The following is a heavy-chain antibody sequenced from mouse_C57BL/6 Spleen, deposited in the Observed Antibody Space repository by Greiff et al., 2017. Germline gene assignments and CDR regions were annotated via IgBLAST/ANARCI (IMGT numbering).Heavy chain of an antibody. Sequence: QVQLQQSGPVLVKPGASVKISCKASGYAFSSSWMNWVKQRPGKGLEWIGRIYPGDGDTNYNGKFKGKATLTADKSSSTAYMQLSSLTSEDSAVYFCARRGGYFDYWGQGTTLTVSS. CDR2: IYPGDGDT. CDR1: GYAFSSSW. CDR3: ARRGGYFDY. V-gene: IGHV1-82*01. J-gene: IGHJ2*01.